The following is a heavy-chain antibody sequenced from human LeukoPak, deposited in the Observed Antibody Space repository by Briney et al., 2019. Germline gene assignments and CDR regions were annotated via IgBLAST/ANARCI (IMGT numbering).Heavy chain of an antibody. V-gene: IGHV4-39*01. CDR2: MYHDGRT. J-gene: IGHJ4*02. CDR1: LGSLTSGTSC. Sequence: PPETLSDTSILPLGSLTSGTSCCGWIRQPPGKGLEWIAIMYHDGRTSYNPSLESRVTISIVTSTNQFSLKLSSVTAADTAVYYCASDHKSIAMRKGQYFDYWGQGVLVTVSS. D-gene: IGHD6-6*01. CDR3: ASDHKSIAMRKGQYFDY.